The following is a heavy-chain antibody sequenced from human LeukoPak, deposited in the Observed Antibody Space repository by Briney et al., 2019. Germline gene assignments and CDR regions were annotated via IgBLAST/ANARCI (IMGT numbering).Heavy chain of an antibody. CDR2: FDPEDGET. V-gene: IGHV1-24*01. CDR1: GYTLTELS. CDR3: ATAPSGSWSSSWVDY. D-gene: IGHD6-13*01. J-gene: IGHJ4*02. Sequence: VASVKVSCKVSGYTLTELSMHWVRQAPGKGLEWRGGFDPEDGETIYAQKFQGRVTMTEDTSTDTAYMELSSLRSEDTAVYYCATAPSGSWSSSWVDYWGQGTLVTVSS.